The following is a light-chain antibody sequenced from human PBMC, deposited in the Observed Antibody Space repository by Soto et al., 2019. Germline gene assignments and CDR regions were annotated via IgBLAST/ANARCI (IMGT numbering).Light chain of an antibody. J-gene: IGLJ2*01. V-gene: IGLV1-44*01. CDR2: DNN. CDR3: AAWDDRLSGPHVV. Sequence: QSVLTQPPSASGTPGQRVTISCSGSSSNTGSHTVNWYQQLPGAAPKLLIYDNNQRPSGVPDRFSGSKSGTLASLAISGLQSEDEADYYCAAWDDRLSGPHVVFGGGTQLTVL. CDR1: SSNTGSHT.